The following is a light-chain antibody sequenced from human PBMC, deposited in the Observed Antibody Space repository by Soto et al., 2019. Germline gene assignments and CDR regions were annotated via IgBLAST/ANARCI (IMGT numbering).Light chain of an antibody. V-gene: IGKV1-39*01. CDR3: QQSFSFPPT. J-gene: IGKJ5*01. Sequence: DIQMTQSPSSLSASVGDRVTITCRARRNVNNFLNWYQQKPGKAPDLLIYGASRLQIGVPSRFTGSGSETDFTLTISSLQPEDFATYFCQQSFSFPPTFGQGTRLE. CDR1: RNVNNF. CDR2: GAS.